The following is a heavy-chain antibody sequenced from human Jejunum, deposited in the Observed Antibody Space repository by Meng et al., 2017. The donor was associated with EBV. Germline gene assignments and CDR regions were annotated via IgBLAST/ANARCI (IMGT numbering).Heavy chain of an antibody. CDR2: INQVGST. V-gene: IGHV4-4*02. D-gene: IGHD1-14*01. Sequence: QVQLQEPGPGLAKPSGTLSLTCAVSTDFISSYEWWSWVRQPPGKGLEWLGEINQVGSTYYNPSLKSRVTISIDTSKRQFSLRLNSMTAADTAVYYCARASSERLLDYWGQGTLVTVSS. CDR3: ARASSERLLDY. J-gene: IGHJ4*02. CDR1: TDFISSYEW.